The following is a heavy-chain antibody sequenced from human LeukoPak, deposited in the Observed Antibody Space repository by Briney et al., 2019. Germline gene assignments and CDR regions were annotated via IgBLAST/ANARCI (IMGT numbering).Heavy chain of an antibody. V-gene: IGHV4-39*07. J-gene: IGHJ1*01. Sequence: SETLSLTCTVSGGSISSSSYYWGWIRQPPGKGLEWIGSIYYSGSTYYNPSLKSRVTISVVTSKNQFSLKLSSVTAADTAVYYCARDLGLSAEYFQHWGQGTLVTVSS. CDR2: IYYSGST. CDR1: GGSISSSSYY. D-gene: IGHD7-27*01. CDR3: ARDLGLSAEYFQH.